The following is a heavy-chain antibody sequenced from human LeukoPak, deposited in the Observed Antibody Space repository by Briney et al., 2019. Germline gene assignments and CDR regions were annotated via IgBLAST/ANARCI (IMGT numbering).Heavy chain of an antibody. CDR3: ARDGMAVAGESHLLY. CDR2: ISPYSGGT. V-gene: IGHV1-2*02. D-gene: IGHD6-19*01. CDR1: GYTFTGYY. Sequence: ASVKVSCKSSGYTFTGYYMHWVRQAPGQGLEWMGSISPYSGGTNYAQKFQGRVTMTRDTSISTAYMELSRLITDDTAVYYCARDGMAVAGESHLLYWGQGTLVTVSS. J-gene: IGHJ4*02.